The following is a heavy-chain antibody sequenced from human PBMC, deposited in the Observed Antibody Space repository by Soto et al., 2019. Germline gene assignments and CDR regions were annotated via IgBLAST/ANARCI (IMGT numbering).Heavy chain of an antibody. V-gene: IGHV1-3*01. CDR1: GYTFISYV. J-gene: IGHJ4*02. CDR3: ARGKVTSFGLVLPIDFDY. Sequence: QVQLVQSGAEVRKPGASVKVSCKASGYTFISYVIHWVRQAPGQRLEWMGWINGDNGNTKYSQKFQCRVTFTRDTSAGIAYIELSSLRSEDTAVYYCARGKVTSFGLVLPIDFDYWGQGTPITVSS. D-gene: IGHD3-3*01. CDR2: INGDNGNT.